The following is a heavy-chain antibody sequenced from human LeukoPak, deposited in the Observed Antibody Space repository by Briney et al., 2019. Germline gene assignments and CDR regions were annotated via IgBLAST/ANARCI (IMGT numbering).Heavy chain of an antibody. Sequence: GGSLRLSCAASGFTFSSYEMNWVRQAPGKGLEWVSAISGSGGRTYYADAVKGRFTISRDNSKNTLYLQMNSLRAEDTAVYYCAKDGTDYGDYGFDYWGQGTLVTVSS. D-gene: IGHD4-17*01. J-gene: IGHJ4*02. CDR1: GFTFSSYE. CDR2: ISGSGGRT. CDR3: AKDGTDYGDYGFDY. V-gene: IGHV3-23*01.